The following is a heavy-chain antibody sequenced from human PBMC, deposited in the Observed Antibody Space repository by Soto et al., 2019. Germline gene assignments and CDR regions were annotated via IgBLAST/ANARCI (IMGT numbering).Heavy chain of an antibody. D-gene: IGHD3-22*01. CDR2: IYYSGST. V-gene: IGHV4-31*03. Sequence: PSETLSLTCTVSGGSISSGGYYWSWIRQHPGKGLEWIGYIYYSGSTYYNPSLKSRVTISVDASKNQFSLKVTSVTAADTAVYYCARSRYDTTGFAVDPWGQGILVTVAS. CDR1: GGSISSGGYY. CDR3: ARSRYDTTGFAVDP. J-gene: IGHJ5*02.